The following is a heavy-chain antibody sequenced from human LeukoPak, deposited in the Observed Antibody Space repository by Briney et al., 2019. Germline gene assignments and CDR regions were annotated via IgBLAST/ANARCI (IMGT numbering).Heavy chain of an antibody. V-gene: IGHV4-61*02. CDR2: IYTSGRT. J-gene: IGHJ4*02. CDR3: ARARVIPASFDD. D-gene: IGHD3-16*02. CDR1: GGSITSGSYY. Sequence: SETLSLTCTVSGGSITSGSYYWTWIRQPAGKGLEWIGRIYTSGRTFYNPSLKSRVTISMDTSMNQFSLRLSSVTAADTAVYYCARARVIPASFDDWGQGALVTVSS.